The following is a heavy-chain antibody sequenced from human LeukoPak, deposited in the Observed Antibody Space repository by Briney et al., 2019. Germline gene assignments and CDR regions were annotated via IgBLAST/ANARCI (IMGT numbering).Heavy chain of an antibody. CDR2: IDPDEGT. D-gene: IGHD6-13*01. V-gene: IGHV3-74*01. J-gene: IGHJ6*02. Sequence: PGGPLRLSCAASGLTLSSYWMHWVRQAPGEGLVWVSRIDPDEGTNYTDPVKSRFTTSRDNAKNTLYLQMNSLRGEDTALYYCTRVQAGRAGLMDVWGRGTTVTVSS. CDR1: GLTLSSYW. CDR3: TRVQAGRAGLMDV.